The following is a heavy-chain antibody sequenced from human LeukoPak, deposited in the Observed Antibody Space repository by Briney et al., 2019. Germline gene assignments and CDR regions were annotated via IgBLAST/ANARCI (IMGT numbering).Heavy chain of an antibody. CDR1: GITFSDYG. D-gene: IGHD3-10*01. CDR3: AKLGKTENHYGSGRFSYYYYMDV. Sequence: GGTLRLSCAASGITFSDYGMSWVRQAPGKGLEWVSAISGSGGSTYYADSVKGRFTISRDNSKNTLYLQMNSLRAEDTAVYYCAKLGKTENHYGSGRFSYYYYMDVWGKGTTVTISS. CDR2: ISGSGGST. V-gene: IGHV3-23*01. J-gene: IGHJ6*03.